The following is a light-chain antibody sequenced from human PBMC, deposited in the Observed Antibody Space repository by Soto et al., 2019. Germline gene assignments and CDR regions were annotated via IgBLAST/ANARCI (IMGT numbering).Light chain of an antibody. CDR2: DAS. V-gene: IGKV1-5*01. Sequence: STLSASVGDRVTIPCRASQSISNWLAWYQQKPGKAPKLLIYDASSLERGVPSRFSGSGSGTDFTLTISSLQSEDFAVYYCQQYNTWPPITFGQGTRLEIK. J-gene: IGKJ5*01. CDR3: QQYNTWPPIT. CDR1: QSISNW.